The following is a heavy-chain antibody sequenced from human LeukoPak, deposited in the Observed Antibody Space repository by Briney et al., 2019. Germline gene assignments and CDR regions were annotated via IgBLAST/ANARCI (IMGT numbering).Heavy chain of an antibody. CDR3: AKVGEYDYVWGSYRWDYFDY. Sequence: PGGSLRLSCAASGFTFSSYAMSWVRQAPGKGLEWVSAISGSGGSTYYADSVKGRFTISRDNSKNTLYLQMNSPRAEDTAVYYCAKVGEYDYVWGSYRWDYFDYWGQGTLVTVSS. J-gene: IGHJ4*02. V-gene: IGHV3-23*01. D-gene: IGHD3-16*02. CDR1: GFTFSSYA. CDR2: ISGSGGST.